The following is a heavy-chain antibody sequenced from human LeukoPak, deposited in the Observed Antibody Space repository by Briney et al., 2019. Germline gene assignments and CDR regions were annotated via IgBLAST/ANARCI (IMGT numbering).Heavy chain of an antibody. CDR1: GFTFRRYA. Sequence: GGSLRLSCAASGFTFRRYAMTWVRQAPGKGLEWVSPISGNGDTTYYADSVKGRFSISRDNSKNTLYLQMNSLRAEDTAVYYCARGPHDRGYWYFDLWGRGTLVIVSS. CDR3: ARGPHDRGYWYFDL. V-gene: IGHV3-23*01. CDR2: ISGNGDTT. J-gene: IGHJ2*01.